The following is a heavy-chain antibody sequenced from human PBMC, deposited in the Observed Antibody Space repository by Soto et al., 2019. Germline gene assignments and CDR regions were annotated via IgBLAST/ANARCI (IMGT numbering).Heavy chain of an antibody. CDR2: ISSSSSYI. V-gene: IGHV3-21*01. D-gene: IGHD1-1*01. CDR3: ARKLERCLPMYYWFDP. J-gene: IGHJ5*02. CDR1: GFTFSSYS. Sequence: EVQLVESGGGLVKPGGSLRLSCAASGFTFSSYSMNWVRQAPGKGLEWVSSISSSSSYIYYADSVKGRFTISRDNAKNSLYLQMNSLRAEDTAVYYCARKLERCLPMYYWFDPWGQGTLVTVSS.